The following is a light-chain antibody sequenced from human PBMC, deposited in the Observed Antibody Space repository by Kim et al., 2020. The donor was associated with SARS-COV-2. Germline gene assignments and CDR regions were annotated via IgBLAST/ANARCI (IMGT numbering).Light chain of an antibody. J-gene: IGLJ2*01. CDR3: QTWGTGIRV. CDR1: SGHSTYA. CDR2: LNSDGSH. Sequence: QLVLTQSPSASASLGASVKLTCTLSSGHSTYAIAWHQQQPEKGPRYLMKLNSDGSHNKGDGIPDRFSGSSSGAERYLIISSLQSEDEADYYCQTWGTGIRVFGGGTQLTVL. V-gene: IGLV4-69*01.